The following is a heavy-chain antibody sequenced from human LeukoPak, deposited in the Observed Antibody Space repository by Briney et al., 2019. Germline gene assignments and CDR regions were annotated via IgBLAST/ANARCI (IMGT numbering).Heavy chain of an antibody. CDR1: GFTVSSNY. V-gene: IGHV3-53*01. Sequence: GGSLRLSCAASGFTVSSNYMSWVRQAPGKGLEWVSVLYSGASTYYADSVKGRFTISRDNSKNTLYLQMNSLRAEDTAVYYCASDNYDGAFDIWGQGTMGTVSS. J-gene: IGHJ3*02. D-gene: IGHD3-22*01. CDR3: ASDNYDGAFDI. CDR2: LYSGAST.